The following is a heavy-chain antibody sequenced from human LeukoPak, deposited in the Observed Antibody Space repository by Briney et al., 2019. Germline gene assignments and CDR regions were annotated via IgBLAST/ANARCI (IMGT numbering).Heavy chain of an antibody. Sequence: GGSLRLSCAASGFTFSRYSIHWVRQAPGRGLEWLAIISYDGNNSYYADSVKGRFTISRDNSKNTLYLQMNSLRAEDTAVYYCAREGAPSGYDYHYWGQGTLVTVSS. D-gene: IGHD5-12*01. J-gene: IGHJ4*02. V-gene: IGHV3-30*04. CDR2: ISYDGNNS. CDR3: AREGAPSGYDYHY. CDR1: GFTFSRYS.